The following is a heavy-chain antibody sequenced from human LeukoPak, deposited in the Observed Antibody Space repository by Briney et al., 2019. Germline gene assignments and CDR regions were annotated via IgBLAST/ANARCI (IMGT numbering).Heavy chain of an antibody. CDR2: ISGSRGST. J-gene: IGHJ4*02. D-gene: IGHD3-22*01. CDR1: GFTFSSYA. V-gene: IGHV3-23*01. CDR3: AKERYYYDSSGYPIDY. Sequence: GGSLRLSCAASGFTFSSYAMSWVRQAPGKGLEWVSAISGSRGSTYYADSVKGRFTISRDNSKNTLYLQMNSLRAEDTAVYYCAKERYYYDSSGYPIDYWGQGTLVTVSS.